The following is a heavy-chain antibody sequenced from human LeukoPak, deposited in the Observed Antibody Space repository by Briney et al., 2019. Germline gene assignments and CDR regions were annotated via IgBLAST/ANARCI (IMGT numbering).Heavy chain of an antibody. Sequence: ASVKVSCKASGYTFTSYYMHWVRQAPGQGLEWMGIINPSGGSTSYAQKFQGRVTMTRDTSTSTVYMELSSLRSEDTAAYYCARDRPLSIAVAGRAFDYWGQGTLVTVSS. CDR3: ARDRPLSIAVAGRAFDY. D-gene: IGHD6-19*01. CDR2: INPSGGST. V-gene: IGHV1-46*01. CDR1: GYTFTSYY. J-gene: IGHJ4*02.